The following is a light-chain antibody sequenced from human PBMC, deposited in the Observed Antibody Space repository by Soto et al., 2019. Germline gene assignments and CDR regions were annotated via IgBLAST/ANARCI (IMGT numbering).Light chain of an antibody. Sequence: DIQMTQSPSTLSASVGDRVTITCRASQFVNGWLAWYQQKPGKAPKLLIYGASNMQIGVPARFSGSGSGTEYTHTISSLQPDDFATYYCQQYIRYWTLCQGTKVEIK. V-gene: IGKV1-5*01. J-gene: IGKJ1*01. CDR3: QQYIRYWT. CDR1: QFVNGW. CDR2: GAS.